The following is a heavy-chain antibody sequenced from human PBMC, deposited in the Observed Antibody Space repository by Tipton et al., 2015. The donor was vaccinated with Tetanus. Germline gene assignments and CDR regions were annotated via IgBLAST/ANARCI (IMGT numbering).Heavy chain of an antibody. J-gene: IGHJ4*02. CDR3: ARGITDGYNRRFDY. D-gene: IGHD5-24*01. CDR1: RGPISSYY. CDR2: ISNGNA. V-gene: IGHV4-4*07. Sequence: GLVKPSETLSLTCTVSRGPISSYYWSWIRQPAGKGLEWIGHISNGNADYVPSLKSRLTLSVDLSKNQISLILHSVTAADAGFYYCARGITDGYNRRFDYWGQGTLVAASS.